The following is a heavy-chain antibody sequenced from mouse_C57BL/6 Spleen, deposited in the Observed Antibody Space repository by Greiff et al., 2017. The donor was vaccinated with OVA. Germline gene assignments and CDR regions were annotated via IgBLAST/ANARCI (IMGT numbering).Heavy chain of an antibody. Sequence: EVKLQQSGAELVKPGASVKLSCTASGFNIKDYYMHWVKQRTEQGLEWIGRIDPEDGETKYAPKFQGKATITADTSSNTAYLQLSSLTSEDTAVYYCARGITTVVATFHWYFDVWGTGTTVTVSS. J-gene: IGHJ1*03. CDR2: IDPEDGET. V-gene: IGHV14-2*01. CDR3: ARGITTVVATFHWYFDV. D-gene: IGHD1-1*01. CDR1: GFNIKDYY.